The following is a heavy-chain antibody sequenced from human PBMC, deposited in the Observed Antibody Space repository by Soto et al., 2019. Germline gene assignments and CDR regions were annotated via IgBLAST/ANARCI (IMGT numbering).Heavy chain of an antibody. D-gene: IGHD3-22*01. CDR2: IYYSGST. J-gene: IGHJ4*02. CDR3: ARHKYHSSGMDY. CDR1: GGSISSSSYY. Sequence: SETLSITCTVSGGSISSSSYYWGWIRQPPGKGLEWIGSIYYSGSTYYNPSLKSRVTISVDTSKNQFSLKLSSVTAADTAVYYCARHKYHSSGMDYWGQGTLVTVSS. V-gene: IGHV4-39*01.